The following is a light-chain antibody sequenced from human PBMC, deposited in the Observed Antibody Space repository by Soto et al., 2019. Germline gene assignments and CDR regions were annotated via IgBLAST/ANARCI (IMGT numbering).Light chain of an antibody. V-gene: IGKV3D-15*01. CDR1: QSAGNF. Sequence: EMLITPSPATLSVSPGETASLSCRASQSAGNFLAWYQQKPGQAPRLLIYYISTRATGIPARFSGSGSGTDFTLTISSLQPDDFATYYCQQYNSYSWTFGQGTKVDI. CDR3: QQYNSYSWT. J-gene: IGKJ1*01. CDR2: YIS.